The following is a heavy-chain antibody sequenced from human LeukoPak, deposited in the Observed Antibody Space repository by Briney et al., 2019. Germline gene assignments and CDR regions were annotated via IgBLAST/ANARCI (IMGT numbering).Heavy chain of an antibody. CDR2: IDSDGSST. CDR1: GFTISRYW. V-gene: IGHV3-74*01. Sequence: GGSLRLSCAASGFTISRYWMHWVRQAPGKGLVWVSRIDSDGSSTNYADSVKGRFTISRDNAKNTLYLQMNSLRAEDTALYYCAKEDRLGYNYAYGLDVWGQGTTVSVSS. D-gene: IGHD5-18*01. CDR3: AKEDRLGYNYAYGLDV. J-gene: IGHJ6*02.